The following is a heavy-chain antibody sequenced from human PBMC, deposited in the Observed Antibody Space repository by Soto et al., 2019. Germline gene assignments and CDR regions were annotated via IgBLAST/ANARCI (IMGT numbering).Heavy chain of an antibody. V-gene: IGHV1-3*01. Sequence: QVQLVQSGAEVKKPGASVKVSCTASGYTFTSYAMHWVRQAPGQRLEWMGWINAGNGNTKYSQKFQGRVTITRDTSASTAYMELSSLRSEDTAVYYCARARYSSGWLDYWGQGTLVTVSS. J-gene: IGHJ4*02. CDR3: ARARYSSGWLDY. CDR1: GYTFTSYA. D-gene: IGHD6-19*01. CDR2: INAGNGNT.